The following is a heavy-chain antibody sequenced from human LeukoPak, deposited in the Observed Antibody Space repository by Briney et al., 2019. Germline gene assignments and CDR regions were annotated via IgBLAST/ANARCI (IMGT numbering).Heavy chain of an antibody. D-gene: IGHD3-10*01. CDR1: GFTFSNYN. J-gene: IGHJ4*02. CDR2: ITSGSSSI. V-gene: IGHV3-48*02. CDR3: ARDSRFGKLLIPYFDY. Sequence: PGGSLRLSCAASGFTFSNYNMNWGRQAPGKGLEWVSYITSGSSSIYYADSVKGRFTISRDNAKNSLYLQLNSLRDEDTAVYYCARDSRFGKLLIPYFDYWGQGTLLTVSS.